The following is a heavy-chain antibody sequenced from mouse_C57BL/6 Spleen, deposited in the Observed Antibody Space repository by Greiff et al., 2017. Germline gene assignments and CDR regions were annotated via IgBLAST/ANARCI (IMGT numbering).Heavy chain of an antibody. CDR3: ARPVTWEFAY. CDR1: GYTFNSYW. Sequence: QVQLQQPGAELVMPGASVKLSCKASGYTFNSYWMHWVKQRPGQGLEWIGEIDPSDSYTNYNQKFKGKSTLTVDKSSSTAYIQLSSLTSEDPAVYYCARPVTWEFAYWGQGTLVTVSA. V-gene: IGHV1-69*01. D-gene: IGHD2-2*01. J-gene: IGHJ3*01. CDR2: IDPSDSYT.